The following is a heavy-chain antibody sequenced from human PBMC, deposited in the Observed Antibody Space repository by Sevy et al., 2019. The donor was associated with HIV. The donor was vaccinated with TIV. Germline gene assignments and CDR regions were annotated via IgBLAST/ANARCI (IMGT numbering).Heavy chain of an antibody. V-gene: IGHV1-2*02. J-gene: IGHJ4*02. D-gene: IGHD2-15*01. Sequence: ASVKVSCEASGFSFTAYFIHWVRQAPGQGLVWMGWINPNSGGTNYAQKFQGRVTMTSDASISAAYMELTSLTSDDTAVYYCARDRFIFGSGPPDSWGQGTLVTVSS. CDR2: INPNSGGT. CDR3: ARDRFIFGSGPPDS. CDR1: GFSFTAYF.